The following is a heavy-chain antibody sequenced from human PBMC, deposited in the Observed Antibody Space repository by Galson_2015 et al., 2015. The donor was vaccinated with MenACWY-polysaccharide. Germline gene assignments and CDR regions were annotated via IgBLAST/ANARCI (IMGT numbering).Heavy chain of an antibody. V-gene: IGHV3-66*02. CDR3: AREGRMYYYGMDV. Sequence: SLRLSCAASGFTVSSNYMSWVRQAPGKGLEWVSVIYSGGSTYYADSVKGRFTISRDNSKNTLYLQMNSLRAEDTAVYYCAREGRMYYYGMDVWGQGTTVTVSS. CDR1: GFTVSSNY. CDR2: IYSGGST. J-gene: IGHJ6*02.